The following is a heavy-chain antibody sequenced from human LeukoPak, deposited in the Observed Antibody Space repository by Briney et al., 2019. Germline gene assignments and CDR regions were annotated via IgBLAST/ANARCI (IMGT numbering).Heavy chain of an antibody. CDR3: ARIIRGSFSSLGYMDV. CDR2: IYSSGST. J-gene: IGHJ6*03. Sequence: SETLSLTCSVSGGSISQYYWGWIRRPPGKRLEWMGQIYSSGSTDYNPSLKSRVSISMDSSENQFSLKLSSPTAADTAVYYCARIIRGSFSSLGYMDVWGKGTTVTVSS. V-gene: IGHV4-59*01. D-gene: IGHD3-10*01. CDR1: GGSISQYY.